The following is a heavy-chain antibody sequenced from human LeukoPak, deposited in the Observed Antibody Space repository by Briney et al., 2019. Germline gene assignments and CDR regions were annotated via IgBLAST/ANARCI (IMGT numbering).Heavy chain of an antibody. D-gene: IGHD3-3*01. Sequence: PSETLSLTCTVSGGSIINYYWSWIRQPPGKGLEWIGEINHSGSTNYNPSLKSRVTISVDTSKNQFSLKLSSVTAADTAVYYCARHRDDFWSGYPRDYYYYYGMDVWGQGTAVTVSS. CDR1: GGSIINYY. CDR2: INHSGST. CDR3: ARHRDDFWSGYPRDYYYYYGMDV. V-gene: IGHV4-59*08. J-gene: IGHJ6*02.